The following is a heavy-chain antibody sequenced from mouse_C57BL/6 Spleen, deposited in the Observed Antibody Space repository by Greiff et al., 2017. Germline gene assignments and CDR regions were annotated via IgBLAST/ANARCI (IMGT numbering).Heavy chain of an antibody. J-gene: IGHJ4*01. CDR3: AKGAYGNGYYYAMDY. CDR1: GYTFTSYW. V-gene: IGHV1-64*01. CDR2: IHPNSGST. Sequence: QVQLQQPGAELVKPGASVKLSCKASGYTFTSYWMHWVKQRPGQGLEWIGMIHPNSGSTNYNEKFKSKATLTVDKSSGTAYMQLSSLTSEVSAVYYCAKGAYGNGYYYAMDYWGQGTSVTVSS. D-gene: IGHD2-1*01.